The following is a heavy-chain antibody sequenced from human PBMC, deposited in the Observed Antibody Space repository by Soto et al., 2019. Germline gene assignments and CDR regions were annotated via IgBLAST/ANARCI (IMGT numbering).Heavy chain of an antibody. CDR3: ARLHRHGTYGMDV. V-gene: IGHV1-69*01. CDR1: GGSFTYT. J-gene: IGHJ6*02. CDR2: IIPIFGTT. D-gene: IGHD1-26*01. Sequence: QMHLVQSGAEVKKPGSSVKVSCKASGGSFTYTLSWVRQAPGQGLEWMGGIIPIFGTTNYAQKFQDRVTITADESTKTAYMELNTLTSEDTAVYYCARLHRHGTYGMDVWGQVTTVTVSS.